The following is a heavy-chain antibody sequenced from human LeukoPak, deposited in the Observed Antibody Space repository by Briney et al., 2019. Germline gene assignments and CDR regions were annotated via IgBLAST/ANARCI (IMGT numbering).Heavy chain of an antibody. D-gene: IGHD3-10*01. J-gene: IGHJ3*02. Sequence: SETLSLTCTVSGGSISSSSYYWGWIRQPPGKGLEWIGSIYYSGSTYYNPSLKSRVTISVDTSKNQFSLKLSSVTAADTAVYYCAILYGSGSLGAFDIWGQGTMVTVSS. CDR3: AILYGSGSLGAFDI. CDR1: GGSISSSSYY. V-gene: IGHV4-39*01. CDR2: IYYSGST.